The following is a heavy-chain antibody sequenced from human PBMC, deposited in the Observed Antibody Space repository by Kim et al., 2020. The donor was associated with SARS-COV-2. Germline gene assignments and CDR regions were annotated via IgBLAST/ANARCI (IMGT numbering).Heavy chain of an antibody. CDR3: ARDRWLRGVNPDYYYYGLDV. J-gene: IGHJ6*02. Sequence: ASVKVSCKASGYTFTDYYMHWVRQAPGQGLEWMAWINPNSGGTNYAQKFQGWVTLTRDTSIATAYMELSSLKSDDTAVYYCARDRWLRGVNPDYYYYGLDVWGQGTTVTVSS. V-gene: IGHV1-2*04. CDR1: GYTFTDYY. CDR2: INPNSGGT. D-gene: IGHD3-10*01.